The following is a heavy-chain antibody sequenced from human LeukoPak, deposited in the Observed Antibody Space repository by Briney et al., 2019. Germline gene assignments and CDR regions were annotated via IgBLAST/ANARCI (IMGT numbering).Heavy chain of an antibody. D-gene: IGHD5-18*01. CDR2: ISKDGSTT. CDR1: GFTFNNFW. CDR3: ARGASSGYRIDY. Sequence: PGGSLRLSCAAFGFTFNNFWMHWVRQAPGKGLVWVSRISKDGSTTNYADSVKGRFTISRDNAKNTLYLQMNSLTAEDTALYYCARGASSGYRIDYWGQGTLVTVSS. V-gene: IGHV3-74*01. J-gene: IGHJ4*02.